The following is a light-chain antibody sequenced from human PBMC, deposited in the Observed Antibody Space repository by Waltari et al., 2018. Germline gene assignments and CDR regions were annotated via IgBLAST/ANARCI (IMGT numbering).Light chain of an antibody. V-gene: IGKV3-15*01. CDR3: QERGRT. J-gene: IGKJ1*01. CDR2: GAS. CDR1: QSLSSN. Sequence: IVMTQSPATPSVSPGEGAPLSCKASQSLSSNLAWYQQKPGQLPRLRIYGASTRATGIPARFSGSGSGTEFTLTISSLQAEDFAVYYCQERGRTFGQGTKVEIK.